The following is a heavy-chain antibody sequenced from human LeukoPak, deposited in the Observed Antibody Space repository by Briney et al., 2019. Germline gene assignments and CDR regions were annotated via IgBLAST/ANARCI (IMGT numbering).Heavy chain of an antibody. D-gene: IGHD5-24*01. CDR1: GGSISSHY. V-gene: IGHV4-59*11. CDR3: ARMGDGYNSFDC. Sequence: SETLSLTCTVSGGSISSHYWSWLRQPPGKGLEWIGYIYYSGSTNYNPSLKSRVTISVDTSKNQFSLKLSSVTAADTAVYYCARMGDGYNSFDCWGQGTLVTVSS. CDR2: IYYSGST. J-gene: IGHJ4*02.